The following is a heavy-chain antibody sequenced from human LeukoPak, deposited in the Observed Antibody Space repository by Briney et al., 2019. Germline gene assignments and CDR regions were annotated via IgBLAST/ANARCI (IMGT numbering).Heavy chain of an antibody. J-gene: IGHJ6*04. D-gene: IGHD3-10*01. CDR2: INHSGST. CDR1: GGSFSGYY. Sequence: PSETLSLTCAVYGGSFSGYYWSWIRQPPGKGLEWIGEINHSGSTNYNPSLKSRVTMSVDTSKNQFSLKLSSVTAADTAVYYCARENYGLPDVWGKGTTVTVSS. CDR3: ARENYGLPDV. V-gene: IGHV4-34*01.